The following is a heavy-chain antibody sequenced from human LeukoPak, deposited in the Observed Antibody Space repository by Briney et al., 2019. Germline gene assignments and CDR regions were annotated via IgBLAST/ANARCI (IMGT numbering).Heavy chain of an antibody. CDR2: ISGSGGST. D-gene: IGHD6-13*01. J-gene: IGHJ5*02. CDR1: GFTFSSYA. Sequence: RAGGSLRLSCAASGFTFSSYAMSWVRQAPGQGLEWVSAISGSGGSTYYADSVKGRFTISRDNSKNTLYLQMNSLGAEDTAVYYCAKRAAAVSRFWFDPWGQGTLVTVSS. V-gene: IGHV3-23*01. CDR3: AKRAAAVSRFWFDP.